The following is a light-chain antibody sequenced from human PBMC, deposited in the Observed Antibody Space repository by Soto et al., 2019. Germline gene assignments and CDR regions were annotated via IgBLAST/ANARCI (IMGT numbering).Light chain of an antibody. CDR2: VAS. CDR1: QSISRY. J-gene: IGKJ5*01. Sequence: DIQMTQSPSSLSASVLDRFTISFRASQSISRYLNWYQQKPGKAPNLLIYVASSLQSEVPSRFSGSGSGTDFTLTITSLQPEDFATYYCQQSYGTPITFGQGTRLEIK. CDR3: QQSYGTPIT. V-gene: IGKV1-39*01.